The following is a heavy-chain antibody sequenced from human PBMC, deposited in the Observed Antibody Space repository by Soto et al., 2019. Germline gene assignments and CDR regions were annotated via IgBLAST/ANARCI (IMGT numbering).Heavy chain of an antibody. D-gene: IGHD2-21*01. Sequence: TGWSLRLSCATSGFPFSDYYMSWIRQAPGKGLEWLSHISPKSTYRNYADSVKGRFTISRDNTKSSLFLQMNSLGVEDTAVYYCARGGGGGLFEHWGQGVLVTVSS. CDR3: ARGGGGGLFEH. CDR1: GFPFSDYY. CDR2: ISPKSTYR. J-gene: IGHJ4*02. V-gene: IGHV3-11*06.